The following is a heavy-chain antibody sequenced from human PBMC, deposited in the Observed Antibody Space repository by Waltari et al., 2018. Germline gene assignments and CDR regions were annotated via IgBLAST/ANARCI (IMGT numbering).Heavy chain of an antibody. J-gene: IGHJ4*02. V-gene: IGHV1-69*01. Sequence: QVQLVQSGAEVKTPGSSVKISCKASGGTFRSYAITWVRQAPGQGLEWMGGIIPIFGTANYAQKFQGRVTITADESTSTAYMELSSLRSEDTAVYYCARAEDYYDSSGYYYVWGQGTLVTVSS. D-gene: IGHD3-22*01. CDR3: ARAEDYYDSSGYYYV. CDR1: GGTFRSYA. CDR2: IIPIFGTA.